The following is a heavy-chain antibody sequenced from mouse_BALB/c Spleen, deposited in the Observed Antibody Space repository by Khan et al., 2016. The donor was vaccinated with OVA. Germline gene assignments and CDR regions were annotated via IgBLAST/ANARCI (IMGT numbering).Heavy chain of an antibody. CDR3: ARISGGDFDY. J-gene: IGHJ2*01. CDR1: GYSITSDYA. Sequence: EVQLQESGPGLVKPSQSLSLTCTVTGYSITSDYAWNWIRQFPGNELEWMVFISYSGNTNYNPSLKSRISITRDTSENQFFLQLNSVTTEDTATYYCARISGGDFDYWGQGTTLTVSS. V-gene: IGHV3-2*02. CDR2: ISYSGNT. D-gene: IGHD4-1*01.